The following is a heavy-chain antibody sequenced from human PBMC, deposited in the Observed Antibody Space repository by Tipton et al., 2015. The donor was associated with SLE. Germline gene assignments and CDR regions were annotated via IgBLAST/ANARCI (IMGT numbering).Heavy chain of an antibody. CDR2: ITHYGST. J-gene: IGHJ4*02. D-gene: IGHD5-18*01. V-gene: IGHV4-38-2*01. CDR3: ARVKGRGYSYGLDY. Sequence: LRLSCAVSGYSISSGYYWGWIRQHPGKGLEWIGEITHYGSTNYNPSLKSRVTISVDTSKNLFSLKLSSVTAADTAVYYCARVKGRGYSYGLDYWGQGTLVTVSS. CDR1: GYSISSGYY.